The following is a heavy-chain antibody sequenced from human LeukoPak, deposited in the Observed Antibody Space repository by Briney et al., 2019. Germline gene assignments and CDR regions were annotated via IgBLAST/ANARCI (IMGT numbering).Heavy chain of an antibody. D-gene: IGHD3-3*01. CDR1: GFTFSSYS. CDR2: ISSSSSYI. J-gene: IGHJ6*03. Sequence: PGGSLRLSCAASGFTFSSYSMNWARQAPGKGLEWVSSISSSSSYIYYADSVKGRFTISRDNAKNSLYLQMNSLRAEDTAVYYCARGYYDFWSGYYYYMDVWGKGTTVTVSS. V-gene: IGHV3-21*01. CDR3: ARGYYDFWSGYYYYMDV.